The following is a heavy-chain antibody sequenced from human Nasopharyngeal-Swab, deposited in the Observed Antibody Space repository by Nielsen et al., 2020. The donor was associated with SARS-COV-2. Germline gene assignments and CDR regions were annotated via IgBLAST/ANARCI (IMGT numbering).Heavy chain of an antibody. D-gene: IGHD5-18*01. Sequence: GGSLRLSCAASGFTFSSYGMHWVRQAPGKGLEGVAVISYDGSNKYYADSVKGRFTISRDNSKNTLYLQMNSLRAEDTAVYYCAKTGYSYGYDPPNYFDYWGQGTLVTVSS. CDR2: ISYDGSNK. CDR1: GFTFSSYG. J-gene: IGHJ4*02. CDR3: AKTGYSYGYDPPNYFDY. V-gene: IGHV3-30*18.